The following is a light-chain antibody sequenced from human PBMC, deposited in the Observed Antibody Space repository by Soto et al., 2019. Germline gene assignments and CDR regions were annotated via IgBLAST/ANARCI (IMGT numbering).Light chain of an antibody. Sequence: DIQMTQSPSSLSASVGDRVTITCRASQSISNYLNWYQQKPGKAPKLLIYAASSLQSGVPSRFSGSGSGTDFTLTISSLQPEDFATYYCQKSYSTVTFAQRTKVDIK. V-gene: IGKV1-39*01. CDR3: QKSYSTVT. J-gene: IGKJ2*01. CDR1: QSISNY. CDR2: AAS.